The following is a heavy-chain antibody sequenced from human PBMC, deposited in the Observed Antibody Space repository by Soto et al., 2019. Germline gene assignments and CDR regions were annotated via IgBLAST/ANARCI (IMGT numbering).Heavy chain of an antibody. CDR1: GFTFSSYA. CDR3: ARDSYGSTLQGRWLQLLGYFDY. Sequence: QVQLVESGGGVVQPGRSLRLSCAASGFTFSSYAMHWVRQAPGKGLEWVAVISYDGSNKYYADSVKGRFTISRDNSKNTLYLQINSLRAEDKAVYYCARDSYGSTLQGRWLQLLGYFDYWGQGTLVTVSS. CDR2: ISYDGSNK. D-gene: IGHD5-12*01. J-gene: IGHJ4*02. V-gene: IGHV3-30-3*01.